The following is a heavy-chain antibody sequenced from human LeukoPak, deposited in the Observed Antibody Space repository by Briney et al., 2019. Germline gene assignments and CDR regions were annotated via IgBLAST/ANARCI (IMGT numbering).Heavy chain of an antibody. J-gene: IGHJ4*02. CDR3: ARGAVREEVGATETTTHDY. CDR2: MNPNSGNT. Sequence: ASVKVSCKASGYTFTSYDINWVRQATGQGLEWMGWMNPNSGNTGYAQKFQGRVTMTRNTSISTAYMELSSLRSEDTAVYYCARGAVREEVGATETTTHDYWGQGTLVTVSS. D-gene: IGHD1-26*01. CDR1: GYTFTSYD. V-gene: IGHV1-8*01.